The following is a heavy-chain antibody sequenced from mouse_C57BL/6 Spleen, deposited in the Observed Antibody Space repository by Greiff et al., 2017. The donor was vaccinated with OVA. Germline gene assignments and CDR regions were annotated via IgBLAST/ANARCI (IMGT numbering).Heavy chain of an antibody. D-gene: IGHD1-1*01. CDR2: IYPGSGST. Sequence: VKLQQPGAELVKPGASVKMSCKASGYTFTSYWITWVKQRPGQGLEWIGDIYPGSGSTNYNEKFKSKATLTVDTSSSTAYMQLSSLTSEDSAVYYCARGGYYYGSSDYAMDYWGQGTSVTVSS. CDR1: GYTFTSYW. CDR3: ARGGYYYGSSDYAMDY. J-gene: IGHJ4*01. V-gene: IGHV1-55*01.